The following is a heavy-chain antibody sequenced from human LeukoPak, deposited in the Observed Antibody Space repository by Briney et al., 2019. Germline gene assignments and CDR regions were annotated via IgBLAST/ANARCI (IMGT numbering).Heavy chain of an antibody. Sequence: TSETLSLTCTVSGGSISSYYWSWIRQPTGKGLEWIGYIYYSGSTNYNPSLKSRVTISVDTSKNQFSLKLSSVTAADTAVYYSAGGLGYCSGGSCAYFDYWGQGTLVTVSS. CDR2: IYYSGST. CDR1: GGSISSYY. J-gene: IGHJ4*02. V-gene: IGHV4-59*01. CDR3: AGGLGYCSGGSCAYFDY. D-gene: IGHD2-15*01.